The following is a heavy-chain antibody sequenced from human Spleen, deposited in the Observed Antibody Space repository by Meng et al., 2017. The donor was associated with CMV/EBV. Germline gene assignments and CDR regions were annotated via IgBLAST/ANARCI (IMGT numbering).Heavy chain of an antibody. D-gene: IGHD6-13*01. CDR1: GFTFSNFA. CDR2: ISYDGSNQ. V-gene: IGHV3-30*04. CDR3: ARGPSSWHFYFDY. J-gene: IGHJ4*02. Sequence: ADSGFTFSNFAVYWVRQAPGKGLEWVAGISYDGSNQYYADSVKGRFTVYRDNSKNTLYLQMNSLRAEDTAVYFCARGPSSWHFYFDYWGQGTLVTVSS.